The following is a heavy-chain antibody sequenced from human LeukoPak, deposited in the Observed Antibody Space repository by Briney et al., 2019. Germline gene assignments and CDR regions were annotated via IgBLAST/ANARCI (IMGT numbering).Heavy chain of an antibody. Sequence: AGRSLRLSCAASGFTFSSYGMHWVRQAPGVGLEWVAIISYDGSNKYYADSVKGRFTISRDNSRNTLYLQMNSLRAEDTALYYCAKVRVDAYISPNDYWGQGTLVTVSS. CDR1: GFTFSSYG. CDR2: ISYDGSNK. V-gene: IGHV3-30*18. D-gene: IGHD5-24*01. CDR3: AKVRVDAYISPNDY. J-gene: IGHJ4*02.